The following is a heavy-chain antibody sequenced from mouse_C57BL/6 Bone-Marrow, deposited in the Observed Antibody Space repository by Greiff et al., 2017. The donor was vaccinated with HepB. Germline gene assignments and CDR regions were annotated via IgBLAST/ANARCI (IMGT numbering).Heavy chain of an antibody. V-gene: IGHV5-4*01. D-gene: IGHD2-4*01. CDR2: ISDGGSYT. CDR1: GFTFSSYA. J-gene: IGHJ3*01. CDR3: AREGAYEYEWFAY. Sequence: EVQLVESGGGLVKPGGSLKLSCAASGFTFSSYAMSWVRQTPEKRLEWVATISDGGSYTYYPDNVKGRFTISRDNAKNNLYLQMSHLKSEDTAMYYCAREGAYEYEWFAYWGQGTLVTVSA.